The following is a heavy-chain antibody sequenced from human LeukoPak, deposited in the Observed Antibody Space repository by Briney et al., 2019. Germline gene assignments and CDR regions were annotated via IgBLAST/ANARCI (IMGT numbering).Heavy chain of an antibody. V-gene: IGHV1-18*01. Sequence: ASVKVSCKASGYTFTSYGISWVRQAPGQGLEWMGWISAYNGNINYAQKLQGRVTMTTDTSTSTAYMELRSLRSDDTAVYYCARDGYTYYDFWSGYLNWFDPWGQGTLSPSPQ. D-gene: IGHD3-3*01. CDR1: GYTFTSYG. CDR2: ISAYNGNI. CDR3: ARDGYTYYDFWSGYLNWFDP. J-gene: IGHJ5*02.